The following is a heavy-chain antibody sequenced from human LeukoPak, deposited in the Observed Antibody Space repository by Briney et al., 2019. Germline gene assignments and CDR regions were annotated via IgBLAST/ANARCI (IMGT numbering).Heavy chain of an antibody. Sequence: KTPETLSLTCAVYGGSFSGYYWSWIRQPPGKGLEWIGEINHSGSTNYNPSLKSRVTISVDTSKNQFSLKLSSVTAADTAVYYCARVMIVGAILAFDYWGQGTLVTVSS. V-gene: IGHV4-34*01. CDR1: GGSFSGYY. J-gene: IGHJ4*02. D-gene: IGHD1-26*01. CDR2: INHSGST. CDR3: ARVMIVGAILAFDY.